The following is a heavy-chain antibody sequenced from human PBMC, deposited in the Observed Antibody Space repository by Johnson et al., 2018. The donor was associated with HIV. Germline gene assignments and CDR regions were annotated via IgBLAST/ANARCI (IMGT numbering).Heavy chain of an antibody. CDR1: GFTFSTCA. V-gene: IGHV3-23*04. J-gene: IGHJ3*02. Sequence: VQLVESGGGLVQPGGSLRLSCAASGFTFSTCAMSWVRQAPGKGLAWVSAISGSGGSTYYADSVKGRFTISRDNSKNTLNLQMNSLRAEDTAVYYCAKGYGDYEGNAFDIWGQGTMVTVSS. CDR2: ISGSGGST. CDR3: AKGYGDYEGNAFDI. D-gene: IGHD4-17*01.